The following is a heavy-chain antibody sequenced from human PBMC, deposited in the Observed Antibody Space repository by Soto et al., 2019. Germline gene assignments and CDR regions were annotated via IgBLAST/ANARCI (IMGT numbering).Heavy chain of an antibody. J-gene: IGHJ3*02. Sequence: VQLVESGGGLVQPGESLSLSCTASGLTFSISWLTWVRQAPGEGLEWVSTINPAGNVQHYADSVKERFTISRDNAKNSLFLQMSGLRVEDTAVYYCATANTPYAFDMWGQGTMVTVSS. CDR1: GLTFSISW. V-gene: IGHV3-7*01. CDR3: ATANTPYAFDM. CDR2: INPAGNVQ.